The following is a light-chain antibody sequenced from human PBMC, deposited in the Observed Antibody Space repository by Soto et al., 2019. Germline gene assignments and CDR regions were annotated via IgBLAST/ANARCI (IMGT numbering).Light chain of an antibody. J-gene: IGKJ1*01. Sequence: EIVMTQSPATLSVSPGERVTLSCRASQSVSSNVAWYQQKPGQAPRLLIYVASTRATGIPARFSGSGPGTEFTLTISSLQSEDSAVYYCQQYNNWPSWTFGQGTKVDIK. V-gene: IGKV3-15*01. CDR2: VAS. CDR1: QSVSSN. CDR3: QQYNNWPSWT.